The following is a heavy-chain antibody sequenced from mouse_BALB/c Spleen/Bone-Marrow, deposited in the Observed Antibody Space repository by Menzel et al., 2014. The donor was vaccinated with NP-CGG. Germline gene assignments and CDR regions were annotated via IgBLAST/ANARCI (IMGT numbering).Heavy chain of an antibody. V-gene: IGHV1S22*01. J-gene: IGHJ1*01. Sequence: LQQSGSELVRPGDPVKLSCKASGYTFTSYWMHWVKQRPGQGLEWIGNIYPGTGSTNYDEKFKSKGTLTVDTSSSTAYMHLSSLTSEDSAVYFCTRGGLSYWYFDVWGAGTTVTVSS. CDR3: TRGGLSYWYFDV. CDR1: GYTFTSYW. D-gene: IGHD3-3*01. CDR2: IYPGTGST.